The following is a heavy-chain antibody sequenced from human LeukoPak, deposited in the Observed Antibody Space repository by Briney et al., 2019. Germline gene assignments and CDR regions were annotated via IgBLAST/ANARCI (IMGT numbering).Heavy chain of an antibody. Sequence: SQTLSLTCSVSGGSISSYYWSWIRQPAGKGLEWIGRIYTSGSTNYNPSLTSRVTMSVDTSKNQFSLKLSSVTAADTAVYYCARDRTIGSSGWYLFDYWGQGTLVTVSS. CDR2: IYTSGST. CDR3: ARDRTIGSSGWYLFDY. J-gene: IGHJ4*02. V-gene: IGHV4-4*07. CDR1: GGSISSYY. D-gene: IGHD6-19*01.